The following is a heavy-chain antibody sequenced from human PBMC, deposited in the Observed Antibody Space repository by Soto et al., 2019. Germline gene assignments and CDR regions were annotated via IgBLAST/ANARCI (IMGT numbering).Heavy chain of an antibody. V-gene: IGHV1-46*01. D-gene: IGHD3-10*01. CDR3: ARDRDPLLWFGELLPSLGGMDV. CDR1: GCTFTSYY. Sequence: ASVKVSCKASGCTFTSYYMHWVRQAPGQGLEWMGIINPSGGSTSYAQKFQGRDTMTRDTSTSTVYMELSSLSSEDTAVYYCARDRDPLLWFGELLPSLGGMDVWGQGTTVTVSS. J-gene: IGHJ6*02. CDR2: INPSGGST.